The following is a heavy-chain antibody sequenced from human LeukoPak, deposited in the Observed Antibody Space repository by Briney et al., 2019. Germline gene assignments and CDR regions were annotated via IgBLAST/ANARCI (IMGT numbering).Heavy chain of an antibody. CDR3: SCSSPPLRRSSQPDH. V-gene: IGHV3-21*01. Sequence: GGSLRLSCAASGFAFNNYNMTWVRQAPGKGLEWVSSIGYSSFFIYYADSVRSRFTISRDNAKNSVYLQMNTLRAEDTAVYYCSCSSPPLRRSSQPDHWGQGTLVTVSS. CDR2: IGYSSFFI. D-gene: IGHD6-19*01. CDR1: GFAFNNYN. J-gene: IGHJ5*02.